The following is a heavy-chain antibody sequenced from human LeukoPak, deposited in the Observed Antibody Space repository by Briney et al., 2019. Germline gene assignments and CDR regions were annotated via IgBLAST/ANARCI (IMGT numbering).Heavy chain of an antibody. D-gene: IGHD3-16*02. CDR3: ASGVYDYVWGSYRYAPRDALDI. CDR2: INWNGGST. CDR1: GFTFDDYR. J-gene: IGHJ3*02. Sequence: PGGSLRLSCAASGFTFDDYRMSWARQAPGKGLEWVSGINWNGGSTGYADSVKGRFTISRDNAKNSLYLQMNSLRAEDTALYYCASGVYDYVWGSYRYAPRDALDIWGQGTMVTVPS. V-gene: IGHV3-20*04.